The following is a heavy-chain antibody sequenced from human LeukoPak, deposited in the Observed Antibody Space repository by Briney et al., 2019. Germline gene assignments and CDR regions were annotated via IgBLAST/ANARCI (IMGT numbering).Heavy chain of an antibody. Sequence: SETLSLTCTASGGSISSYYWSWIRQPPGKGLEWIGYMYYSGTTNHTNFNPSLKSRVTISVDASKNQFSLKLSSVTAADTAVYYCALIPQGEWFDPWGQGTLVTVSS. CDR1: GGSISSYY. J-gene: IGHJ5*02. CDR2: MYYSGTTNHT. V-gene: IGHV4-59*08. D-gene: IGHD3-10*01. CDR3: ALIPQGEWFDP.